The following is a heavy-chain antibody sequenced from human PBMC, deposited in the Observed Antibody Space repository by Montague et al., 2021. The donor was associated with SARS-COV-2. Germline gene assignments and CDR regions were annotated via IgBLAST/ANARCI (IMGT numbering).Heavy chain of an antibody. Sequence: PALVKPTQTLTLTCSFSGFSLSNTGVGVSWISQPPGKTLEWLALIYWDDDKRYSPSLMSRLTVTKDTSRNQVVLTMTNMDPVDTGTYFCAHTIFFLRDYVWWNHVMDVWGQGTTVSVSS. D-gene: IGHD3-16*01. J-gene: IGHJ6*02. CDR1: GFSLSNTGVG. CDR3: AHTIFFLRDYVWWNHVMDV. V-gene: IGHV2-5*08. CDR2: IYWDDDK.